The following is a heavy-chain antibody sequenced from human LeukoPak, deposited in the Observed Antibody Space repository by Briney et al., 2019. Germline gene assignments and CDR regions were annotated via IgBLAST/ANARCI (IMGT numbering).Heavy chain of an antibody. Sequence: ASVKVSCKASGYTFTGYYMHWVRQAPGQGLEWMGWINPNSGGTNCAQKFQGRVTMTRDTSINTAYMELSSLRSDDTAVYYCARSASGSYWNFQHWGQGTLVTVSS. CDR1: GYTFTGYY. V-gene: IGHV1-2*02. J-gene: IGHJ1*01. D-gene: IGHD1-26*01. CDR3: ARSASGSYWNFQH. CDR2: INPNSGGT.